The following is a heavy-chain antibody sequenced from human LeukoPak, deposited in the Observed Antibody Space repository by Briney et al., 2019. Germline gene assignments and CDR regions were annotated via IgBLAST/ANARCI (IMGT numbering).Heavy chain of an antibody. CDR3: ARQEGYLYWFDP. CDR1: GGSISSSSYY. D-gene: IGHD5-12*01. J-gene: IGHJ5*02. CDR2: IYYSGST. Sequence: MSSETLSLTCTVSGGSISSSSYYWGWIRQPPGKGLEWIGSIYYSGSTYYNPSFKSRVTISVDTSKNQFSLKLSSVTAADTAVYYCARQEGYLYWFDPWGQGTLVTVSS. V-gene: IGHV4-39*01.